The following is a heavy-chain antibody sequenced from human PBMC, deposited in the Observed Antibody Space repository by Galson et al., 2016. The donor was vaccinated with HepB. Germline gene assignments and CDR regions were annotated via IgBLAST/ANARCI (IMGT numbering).Heavy chain of an antibody. CDR1: GGSISSYY. Sequence: TLSLTCTVSGGSISSYYWSWIRQPPGKGLEWIGFIHYSGNTNHNPSLKSRVTLSLDMPKNQFSLSLGSVTAADTAVYYCATTHISARPGYYGMDVWGQGTTVTVSS. V-gene: IGHV4-59*01. D-gene: IGHD6-6*01. J-gene: IGHJ6*02. CDR3: ATTHISARPGYYGMDV. CDR2: IHYSGNT.